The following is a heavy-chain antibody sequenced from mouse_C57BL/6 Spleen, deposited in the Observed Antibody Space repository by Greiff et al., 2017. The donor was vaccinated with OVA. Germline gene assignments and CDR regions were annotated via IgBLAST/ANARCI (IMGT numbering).Heavy chain of an antibody. CDR3: ARADPGFAY. CDR2: IDPSDSYT. J-gene: IGHJ3*01. CDR1: GYTFTSYW. D-gene: IGHD3-1*01. V-gene: IGHV1-69*01. Sequence: QVQLQQSGAELVMPGASVKLSCKASGYTFTSYWMHWVKQRPGQGLEWIGEIDPSDSYTNYNQKFKGKSTLTVDKSSSTAYMQLSSLTSEDSAVYYCARADPGFAYWGQGTLVTVSA.